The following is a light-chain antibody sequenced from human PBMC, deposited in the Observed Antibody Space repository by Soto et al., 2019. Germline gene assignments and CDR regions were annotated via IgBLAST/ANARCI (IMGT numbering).Light chain of an antibody. Sequence: DIQMTQSPSTLSASVGARVTITCRASHSIRSYLAWYQQIPGKAPKLLIHRASYLESGVPSRFSGSGSETDFTLDIGSLQPEDSATYFCQQYYIYPPAFGPGTKVQIK. J-gene: IGKJ3*01. V-gene: IGKV1-5*03. CDR2: RAS. CDR1: HSIRSY. CDR3: QQYYIYPPA.